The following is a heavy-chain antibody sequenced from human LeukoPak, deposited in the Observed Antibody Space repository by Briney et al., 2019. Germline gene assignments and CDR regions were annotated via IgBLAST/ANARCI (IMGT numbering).Heavy chain of an antibody. V-gene: IGHV4-39*01. Sequence: SETLSLTCTVSGGSISSSSYYWGWIRQPPGKGLEWIGSIYYNGSTYYNPSLKSRVTISVDTSKNQFSLKLSSVTAADTAVYYCARFAVDNWFDPWGQGTLVTVSS. CDR2: IYYNGST. CDR3: ARFAVDNWFDP. J-gene: IGHJ5*02. CDR1: GGSISSSSYY.